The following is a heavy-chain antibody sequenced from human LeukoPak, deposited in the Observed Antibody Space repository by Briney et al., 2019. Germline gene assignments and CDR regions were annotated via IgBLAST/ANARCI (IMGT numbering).Heavy chain of an antibody. V-gene: IGHV1-46*01. Sequence: ASVKVSCKASGYTFTSYYMHWVRQAPGQGLEWMGIINPSGGSTSYAQKFQGRVTMTRDTSTSTVYMELSSLRSEDTAVYYCARDRTYGSKPYNWFDPWGQGTLVSVSS. J-gene: IGHJ5*02. CDR2: INPSGGST. CDR1: GYTFTSYY. D-gene: IGHD4-11*01. CDR3: ARDRTYGSKPYNWFDP.